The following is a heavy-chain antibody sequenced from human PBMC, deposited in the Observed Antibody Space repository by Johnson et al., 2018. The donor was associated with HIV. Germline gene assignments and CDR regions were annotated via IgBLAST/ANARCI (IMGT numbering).Heavy chain of an antibody. D-gene: IGHD4-17*01. CDR3: ASTDDAFDI. J-gene: IGHJ3*02. CDR2: ISYDGSNK. CDR1: GFTFSNAW. V-gene: IGHV3-30-3*01. Sequence: QVQLVESGGGLVQPGGSLRLSCAASGFTFSNAWMSWVRQAPGKGLEWVAVISYDGSNKYYADSVKGRFTIARDNSKNTLYLQMNSLRAEDTAVYYCASTDDAFDIWGQGTMVTVSP.